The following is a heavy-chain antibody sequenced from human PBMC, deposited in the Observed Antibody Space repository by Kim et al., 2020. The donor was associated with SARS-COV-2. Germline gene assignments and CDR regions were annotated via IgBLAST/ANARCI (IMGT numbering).Heavy chain of an antibody. CDR3: ASHPLGTLRDGMDV. D-gene: IGHD2-8*01. Sequence: GGSLRLSCAASGFSFSSCFMSWVRQVPGKGLEWVSGMTGSGSNTWYSDSVKGRFTISRDNSKNTLYLQMNSLRDEDTAVYYCASHPLGTLRDGMDVWGQGTTVIVSS. V-gene: IGHV3-23*01. J-gene: IGHJ6*02. CDR1: GFSFSSCF. CDR2: MTGSGSNT.